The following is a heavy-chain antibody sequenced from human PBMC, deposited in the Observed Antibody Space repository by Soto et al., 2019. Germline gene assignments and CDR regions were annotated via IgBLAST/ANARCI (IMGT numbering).Heavy chain of an antibody. CDR3: ARAKDYYGSGSYRGVNWFDP. Sequence: SETLSLTCSVSGGSVSDKTYYWSWIRQPPGKRLEWIGYVYYSGTTNYNPSLKSRVTISVDLPKNQFSLKLSSVTAADTAVYYCARAKDYYGSGSYRGVNWFDPWGQGTLVTVSS. D-gene: IGHD3-10*01. CDR1: GGSVSDKTYY. J-gene: IGHJ5*02. CDR2: VYYSGTT. V-gene: IGHV4-61*01.